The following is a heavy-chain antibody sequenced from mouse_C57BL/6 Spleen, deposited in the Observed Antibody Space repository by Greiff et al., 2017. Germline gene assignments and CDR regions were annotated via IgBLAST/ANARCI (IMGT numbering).Heavy chain of an antibody. CDR2: IYPGGGYT. CDR3: ARWGYGVGFAY. J-gene: IGHJ3*01. CDR1: GYTFTNYW. Sequence: QVQLQESGAELVRPGTSVKMSCKASGYTFTNYWTGWAKQRPGHGLEWIGDIYPGGGYTNYNEKFKGKATLTADKSSSTAYMQFSSLTSEDSAIYYCARWGYGVGFAYWGQGTLVTVSA. V-gene: IGHV1-63*01. D-gene: IGHD3-1*01.